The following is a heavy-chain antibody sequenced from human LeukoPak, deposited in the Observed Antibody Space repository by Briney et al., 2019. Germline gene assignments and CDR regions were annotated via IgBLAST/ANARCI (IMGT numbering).Heavy chain of an antibody. V-gene: IGHV1-69*05. CDR1: GGTFSSYA. CDR2: IIPIFGTA. Sequence: GASVNVSCKASGGTFSSYAISWVRQAPGQGLEWMGGIIPIFGTANYAQKFQGRVTITTDESTSTAYMELSSLRSEDTAVYYCARVGNSGSSFDYWGQGTLVTVSS. CDR3: ARVGNSGSSFDY. D-gene: IGHD4-23*01. J-gene: IGHJ4*02.